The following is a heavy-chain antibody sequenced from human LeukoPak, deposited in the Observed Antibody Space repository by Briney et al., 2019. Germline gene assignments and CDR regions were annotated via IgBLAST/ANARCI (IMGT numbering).Heavy chain of an antibody. D-gene: IGHD3-9*01. CDR2: INHSGST. J-gene: IGHJ4*02. Sequence: SETLSLTCAVYGGSFSGYYWSWIRQPPGKGLEWIVEINHSGSTNYNPSLKSRVTISVDTSKNQFSLKLSSVTAADTAVYYCARGLRYFDWLLSATLFDYWGQGTLVTVSS. CDR3: ARGLRYFDWLLSATLFDY. CDR1: GGSFSGYY. V-gene: IGHV4-34*01.